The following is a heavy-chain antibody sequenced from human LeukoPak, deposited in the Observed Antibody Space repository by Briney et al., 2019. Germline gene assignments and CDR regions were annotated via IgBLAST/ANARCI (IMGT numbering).Heavy chain of an antibody. Sequence: PSETLSLTCAVYGGSFSDYYWSWIRQPPGKGLEWIGEINDSGGTNYNPSLKSRVTISLDTSKNQSSLRLSSVTAADTAVYYCARAPYLSSGSWGQGTMVTVSS. CDR2: INDSGGT. J-gene: IGHJ3*01. V-gene: IGHV4-34*01. CDR1: GGSFSDYY. CDR3: ARAPYLSSGS. D-gene: IGHD3-22*01.